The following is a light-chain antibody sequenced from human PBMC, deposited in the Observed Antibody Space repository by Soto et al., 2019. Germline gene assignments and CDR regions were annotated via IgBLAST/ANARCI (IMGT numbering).Light chain of an antibody. J-gene: IGKJ1*01. Sequence: DIQMTQSPSTLSASVGDRVTITCRASQSISIYLAWYQQKPGKAPKLLIYKASDLESGVPSRFSGSGSGTEFTLTISSLQPDDSATYYCQQYNSYWTFGQGTKVEIK. V-gene: IGKV1-5*03. CDR2: KAS. CDR3: QQYNSYWT. CDR1: QSISIY.